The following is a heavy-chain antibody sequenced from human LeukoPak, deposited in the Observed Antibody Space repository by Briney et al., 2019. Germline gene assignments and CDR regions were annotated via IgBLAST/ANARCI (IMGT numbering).Heavy chain of an antibody. J-gene: IGHJ4*02. CDR2: IYYSGST. D-gene: IGHD6-19*01. Sequence: SETLSLTCTVSGGSISSYYWSWIRQPPGKGLEWIGYIYYSGSTNYNPSLKSRVTISVDTSKNQFSLKLSSVTAADTAVYYCARGIAVADFDYWGQGTLVTVSS. V-gene: IGHV4-59*01. CDR3: ARGIAVADFDY. CDR1: GGSISSYY.